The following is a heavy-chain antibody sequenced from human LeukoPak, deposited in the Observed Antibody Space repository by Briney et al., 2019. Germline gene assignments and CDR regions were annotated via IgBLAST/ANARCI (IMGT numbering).Heavy chain of an antibody. CDR2: ISGSGGST. CDR1: GFTFSSYA. V-gene: IGHV3-23*01. D-gene: IGHD3-10*01. J-gene: IGHJ3*02. CDR3: AKALGSGSYGSPDAFDI. Sequence: GGSLRLSCAASGFTFSSYAMSWVRQAPGKGLEWVSAISGSGGSTYYADSVKGRFTISRDNSKNTLYLQMNSLRAEDTALYYCAKALGSGSYGSPDAFDIWGQGTMVTVSS.